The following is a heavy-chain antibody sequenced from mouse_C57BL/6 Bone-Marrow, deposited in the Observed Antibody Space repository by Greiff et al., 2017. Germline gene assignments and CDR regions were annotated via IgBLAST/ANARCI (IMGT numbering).Heavy chain of an antibody. CDR1: GFTFSSYG. Sequence: EVKVVESGGDLVKPGGSLKLSCAASGFTFSSYGMSWVRQTPDKRLEWVATISSGGSYTYYPDSVKGRFTISRDNAKNTLYLQMSSLKSEDTAMYYCASSPLYYYGSSRYFDYWGQGTTLTVSS. CDR3: ASSPLYYYGSSRYFDY. V-gene: IGHV5-6*01. D-gene: IGHD1-1*01. J-gene: IGHJ2*01. CDR2: ISSGGSYT.